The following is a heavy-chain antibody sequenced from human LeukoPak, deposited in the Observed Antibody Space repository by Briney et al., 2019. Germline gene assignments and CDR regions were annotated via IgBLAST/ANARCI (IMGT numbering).Heavy chain of an antibody. D-gene: IGHD3-9*01. CDR3: ARGRGYFDWSEGEFDY. J-gene: IGHJ4*02. CDR2: IIPIFGTA. V-gene: IGHV1-69*13. CDR1: GGTFSSYA. Sequence: SVKVSCKASGGTFSSYAISCVRQAPGQGLAWMGGIIPIFGTANYAQKFQGRVTITADESTSTAYMELSSLRSEDTAVYYCARGRGYFDWSEGEFDYWGQGTLVTVSS.